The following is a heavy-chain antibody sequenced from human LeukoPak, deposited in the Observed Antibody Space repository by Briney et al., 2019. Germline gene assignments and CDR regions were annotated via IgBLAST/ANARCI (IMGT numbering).Heavy chain of an antibody. J-gene: IGHJ4*02. D-gene: IGHD4/OR15-4a*01. Sequence: ASVKVSCKASGFTFSDHYMHWLRQAPGQGLEWMGWIKPDSGATNYAQKFQGRFTVSRDVSISTLYMELSSLTSDDTAMYYCARDHDYGPDYWGQGTLGTVSA. CDR3: ARDHDYGPDY. V-gene: IGHV1-2*02. CDR2: IKPDSGAT. CDR1: GFTFSDHY.